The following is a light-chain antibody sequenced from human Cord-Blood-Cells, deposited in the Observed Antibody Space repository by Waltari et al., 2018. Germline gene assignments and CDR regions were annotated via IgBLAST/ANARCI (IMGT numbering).Light chain of an antibody. V-gene: IGKV2-28*01. CDR3: MQAIQTLT. Sequence: EMIQSPLSLPVSPGEPASLPCWSSQSLLYSNGHIYLDWYLHKPGQSPQLLIYLCSTRASGVPDRFSRSSTGTDFTLKISRGEAEDVGVYYCMQAIQTLTFGRGTRLEIK. J-gene: IGKJ5*01. CDR1: QSLLYSNGHIY. CDR2: LCS.